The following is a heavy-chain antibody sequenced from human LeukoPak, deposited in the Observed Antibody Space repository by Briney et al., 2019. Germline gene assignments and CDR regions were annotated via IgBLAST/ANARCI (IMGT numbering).Heavy chain of an antibody. Sequence: KTSETLSLTCAVYGGSFSGYYWSWIRQPPGKGLEWIGEINHSGSTNYNPSLKSRVTISVDTSKSQFSLKLSYVNAADTAVYYCARSRFTMIVAVPTYFDYWGQGTLVTVSS. D-gene: IGHD3-22*01. CDR2: INHSGST. V-gene: IGHV4-34*01. CDR3: ARSRFTMIVAVPTYFDY. CDR1: GGSFSGYY. J-gene: IGHJ4*02.